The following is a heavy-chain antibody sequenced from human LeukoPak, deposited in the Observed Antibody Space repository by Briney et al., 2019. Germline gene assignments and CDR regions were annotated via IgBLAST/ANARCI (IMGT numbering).Heavy chain of an antibody. CDR2: INTDGTST. Sequence: PGGSLRLSCAASGFTFSSYWMHWVRQAPGKGLVWVSRINTDGTSTRYADSVKGRFTISRDNAKNTLFLQMNSLRAEDTAVYYCASHNLGYSSSWLGYWGQGTLVTVSS. CDR3: ASHNLGYSSSWLGY. J-gene: IGHJ4*02. D-gene: IGHD6-13*01. CDR1: GFTFSSYW. V-gene: IGHV3-74*01.